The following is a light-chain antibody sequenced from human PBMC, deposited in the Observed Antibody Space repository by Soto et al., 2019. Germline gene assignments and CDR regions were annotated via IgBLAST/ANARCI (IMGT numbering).Light chain of an antibody. CDR2: GAS. CDR1: QSVSSN. J-gene: IGKJ1*01. V-gene: IGKV3D-15*01. CDR3: QQST. Sequence: EIVMTQSPATLSVSPGERATLSCRASQSVSSNLAWYQQKPGQAPRLLIYGASSRATGIPDRFSGSGSGTDFTLTISRLEPEDFAVYYCQQSTFGQGTKV.